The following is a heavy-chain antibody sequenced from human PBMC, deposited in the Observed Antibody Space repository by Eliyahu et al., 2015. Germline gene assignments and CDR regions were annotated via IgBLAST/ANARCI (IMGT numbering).Heavy chain of an antibody. CDR3: VKAKTGGFDY. CDR1: GFTFXSYA. J-gene: IGHJ4*02. V-gene: IGHV3-64D*06. Sequence: EVQLVESGGGLVQPGGSLRLSCXASGFTFXSYAMPWVRQAPGKGLEYVSAISSNGGSTYYADSVKGRFTISRDNSKNTLYLQMSSLRAEDTAVYYCVKAKTGGFDYWGQGTLVTVSS. D-gene: IGHD7-27*01. CDR2: ISSNGGST.